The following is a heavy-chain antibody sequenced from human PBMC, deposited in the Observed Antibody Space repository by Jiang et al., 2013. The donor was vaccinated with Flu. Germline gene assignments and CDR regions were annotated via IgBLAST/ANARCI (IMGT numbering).Heavy chain of an antibody. CDR3: ARDYKLQGGGLDS. CDR2: IYYTGST. D-gene: IGHD4-11*01. V-gene: IGHV4-31*02. Sequence: SISSGAYFWTWDPPAPRGGPGWIGYIYYTGSTYSNPSLKSRVTIALDTSKNHFYLKLTSVTAADTAVYYCARDYKLQGGGLDSWGQGTLVTVSS. J-gene: IGHJ4*02. CDR1: SISSGAYF.